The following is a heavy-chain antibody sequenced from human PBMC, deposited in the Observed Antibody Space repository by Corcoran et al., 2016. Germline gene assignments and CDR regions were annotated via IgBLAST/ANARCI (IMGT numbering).Heavy chain of an antibody. CDR1: GGSISSSSYY. J-gene: IGHJ6*02. V-gene: IGHV4-39*07. D-gene: IGHD6-6*01. Sequence: QLQLQESGPGLVKPSETLSLTCTVSGGSISSSSYYWGWIRQPPGKGLEWIGSIYYSGSTYYNPSLKSRVTISVDTSKNQFSLKLSSVTAADTAVYYCARDWEGRKQLANRYYYGMDVWGQGTTVTVSS. CDR3: ARDWEGRKQLANRYYYGMDV. CDR2: IYYSGST.